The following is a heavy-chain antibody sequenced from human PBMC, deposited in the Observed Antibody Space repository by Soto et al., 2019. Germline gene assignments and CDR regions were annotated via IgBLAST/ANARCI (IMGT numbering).Heavy chain of an antibody. J-gene: IGHJ3*02. CDR3: ARDFANRLSGRYYRSPYDAFDI. V-gene: IGHV4-31*03. CDR1: GGSISSGGYY. D-gene: IGHD3-10*01. Sequence: QVQLQESGPGLVKPSQTLSLTCTVSGGSISSGGYYWSWIRQHPGKGLEWIGYIYYSGSTYYKPSLKSRVTISVDTSTNQFPLKLISVTAADTAVYYCARDFANRLSGRYYRSPYDAFDIWGQGTMVTFSS. CDR2: IYYSGST.